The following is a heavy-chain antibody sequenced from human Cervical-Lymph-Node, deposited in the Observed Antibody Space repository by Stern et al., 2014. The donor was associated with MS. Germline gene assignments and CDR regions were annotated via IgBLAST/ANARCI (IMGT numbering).Heavy chain of an antibody. D-gene: IGHD2-15*01. CDR3: ARGVVTNRAAATLHNLFDP. Sequence: QVQLGQSGAEVKKPGSSVNVSCKASGGTFTSSYAITLMRQAPGQGLEGMGRIIPILGLPTYAQKFQGRVTITADTSTSTAYMELSSLRSEDTAVYYCARGVVTNRAAATLHNLFDPWGQGTLVTVS. V-gene: IGHV1-69*09. CDR2: IIPILGLP. CDR1: GGTFTSSYA. J-gene: IGHJ5*02.